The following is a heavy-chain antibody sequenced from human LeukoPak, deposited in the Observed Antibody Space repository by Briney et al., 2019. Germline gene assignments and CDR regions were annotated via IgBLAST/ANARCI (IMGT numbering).Heavy chain of an antibody. V-gene: IGHV4-31*03. CDR3: ARAADYGGGDCYIDY. J-gene: IGHJ4*02. CDR1: GDSISGSAYY. Sequence: PSETLSLTCTVSGDSISGSAYYWSWIRQFPGQGLEWIGYIYSGGSTYYNPALKNRLIMAIDTSKNQFSLGLTSVTAADTAEYFCARAADYGGGDCYIDYWGQGILVTVSS. D-gene: IGHD4-23*01. CDR2: IYSGGST.